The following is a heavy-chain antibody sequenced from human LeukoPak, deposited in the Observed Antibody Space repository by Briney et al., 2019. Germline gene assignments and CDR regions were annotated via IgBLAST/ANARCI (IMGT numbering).Heavy chain of an antibody. Sequence: ASVKVSCKASGYTFTGYYMHWVRQAPGQGLEWMGWINPNSGGTNYAQKFQGWVTMTRDTSISTAYMELSRLRSDDTAVYYCARSSTVIPVGLDYWGQGTLVTVSS. V-gene: IGHV1-2*04. CDR3: ARSSTVIPVGLDY. J-gene: IGHJ4*02. D-gene: IGHD4-17*01. CDR2: INPNSGGT. CDR1: GYTFTGYY.